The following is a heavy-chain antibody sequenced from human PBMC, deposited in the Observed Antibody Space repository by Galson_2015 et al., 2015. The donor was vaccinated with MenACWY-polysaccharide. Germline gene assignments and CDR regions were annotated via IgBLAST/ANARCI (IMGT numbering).Heavy chain of an antibody. J-gene: IGHJ5*02. D-gene: IGHD5-18*01. Sequence: ETLSLTCTVSGASISSSYWTWIRQPPGKGLEWIGYIYYRGTINSNPSLKSRVTISVDTSKNQFSLKLISVTAADTAVYYCAKGGFTYGVDPWGQGTLVTVSS. CDR2: IYYRGTI. V-gene: IGHV4-59*01. CDR1: GASISSSY. CDR3: AKGGFTYGVDP.